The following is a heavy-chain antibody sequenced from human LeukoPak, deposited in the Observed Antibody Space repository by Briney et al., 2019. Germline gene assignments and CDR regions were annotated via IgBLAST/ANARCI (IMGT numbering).Heavy chain of an antibody. Sequence: SETLSLTCTVSGGSISSYYWSWIRQPPGKGLEWIGYIYYSGSTNYNPSLKSRVTISVDTSKNQFSLKLSSVTAADTAVYYCAKGALGYCSGGSCYGAFDIWGQGTMVTVSS. CDR1: GGSISSYY. J-gene: IGHJ3*02. CDR3: AKGALGYCSGGSCYGAFDI. V-gene: IGHV4-59*01. D-gene: IGHD2-15*01. CDR2: IYYSGST.